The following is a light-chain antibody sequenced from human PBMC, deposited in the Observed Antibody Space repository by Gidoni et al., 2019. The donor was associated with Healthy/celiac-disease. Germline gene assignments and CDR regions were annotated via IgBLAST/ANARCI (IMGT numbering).Light chain of an antibody. Sequence: QSVLTQPPSLSVAPGQRVTISCTGSSSNIGAGYDVHWYQQLPGTAPNRLIYGNSNRPSGVPDRFSGSKSGTSASLAITGLQAEDEADYYCQSYDSSLSGWVFGGGTKLTVL. CDR1: SSNIGAGYD. V-gene: IGLV1-40*01. CDR3: QSYDSSLSGWV. CDR2: GNS. J-gene: IGLJ3*02.